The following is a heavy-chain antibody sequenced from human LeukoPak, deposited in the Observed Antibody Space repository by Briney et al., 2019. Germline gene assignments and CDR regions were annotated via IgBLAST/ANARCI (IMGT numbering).Heavy chain of an antibody. CDR3: ARHAWFDP. Sequence: PSETLSLTCAVYGGSFSGYYWSWIRQPPGKGLEWIGEINHSGSTNYNPSLKSRVTIPVDTSKNQFSLKLRSVTAADTAVYYCARHAWFDPWGQGTLVTVSS. CDR1: GGSFSGYY. V-gene: IGHV4-34*01. J-gene: IGHJ5*02. CDR2: INHSGST.